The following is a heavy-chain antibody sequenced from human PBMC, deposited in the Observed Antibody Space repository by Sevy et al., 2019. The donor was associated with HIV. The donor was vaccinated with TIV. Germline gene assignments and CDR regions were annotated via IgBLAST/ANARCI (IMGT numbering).Heavy chain of an antibody. D-gene: IGHD6-13*01. CDR3: AREGPRIAQFDY. J-gene: IGHJ4*02. Sequence: SETLSLTCTVSGDSLSSNDYYWAWIRQPLGKGLDWIGSIYYSGSTYYNPSLKSRVTISVDTSKNQFSLKLRSVTAADTAVYYCAREGPRIAQFDYWGQRTLVTVSS. CDR2: IYYSGST. V-gene: IGHV4-39*02. CDR1: GDSLSSNDYY.